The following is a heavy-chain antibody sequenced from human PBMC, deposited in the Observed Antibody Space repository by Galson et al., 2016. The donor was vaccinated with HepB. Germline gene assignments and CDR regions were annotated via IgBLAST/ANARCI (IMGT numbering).Heavy chain of an antibody. CDR2: ISVHNGNT. J-gene: IGHJ6*02. D-gene: IGHD1-1*01. CDR3: ARDWYDWNHRHGMDV. CDR1: GYTFTIYG. V-gene: IGHV1-18*01. Sequence: SVKVSCKASGYTFTIYGISWVRQAPGQGLEWMGWISVHNGNTNYAQKLQGRVTMATDTSTSIAYMELTSLRSDDTAVYYCARDWYDWNHRHGMDVWGQGTTVTVSS.